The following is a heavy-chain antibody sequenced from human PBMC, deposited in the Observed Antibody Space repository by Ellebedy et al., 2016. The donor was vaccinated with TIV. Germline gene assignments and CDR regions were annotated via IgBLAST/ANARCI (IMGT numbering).Heavy chain of an antibody. V-gene: IGHV1-69*13. D-gene: IGHD3-10*01. CDR1: RGTFSSYA. CDR3: ARDQAVRGVNVAAY. CDR2: IIPIFGTA. J-gene: IGHJ4*02. Sequence: SVKVSXKASRGTFSSYAISWVRQAPGQGLEWMGGIIPIFGTANYAQKFQGRVTITADESTSTAYMELSSLRSEDTAVYYCARDQAVRGVNVAAYWGQGTLVTVSS.